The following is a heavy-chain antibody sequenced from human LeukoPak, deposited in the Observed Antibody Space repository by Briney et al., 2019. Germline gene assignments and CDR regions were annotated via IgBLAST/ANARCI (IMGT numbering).Heavy chain of an antibody. D-gene: IGHD3-22*01. V-gene: IGHV3-11*06. Sequence: GGSLRLSCAASGFTFSDYYMSWIRQAPGKGLEWVSYISSSSSYTNYADSVKGRFTISRDNAKNSLYLQMNSLRAEDTAVYYCARGQLLYYYDSSGQLPDAFDIWAKGQWSPSLQ. CDR1: GFTFSDYY. J-gene: IGHJ3*02. CDR3: ARGQLLYYYDSSGQLPDAFDI. CDR2: ISSSSSYT.